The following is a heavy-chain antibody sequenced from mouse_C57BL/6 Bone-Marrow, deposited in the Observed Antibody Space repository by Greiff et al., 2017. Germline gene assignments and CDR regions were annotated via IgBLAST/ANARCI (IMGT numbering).Heavy chain of an antibody. CDR3: ARKQDGYAMDY. J-gene: IGHJ4*01. CDR1: GYTFTSYW. Sequence: QVQLQQPGAELVKPGASVKMSCKASGYTFTSYWITWVKQRPGQGLEWIGDIYPGSGSTNYNEKFKSKATLTVDTSSSTAYMQLSSLTSEDSAVYYFARKQDGYAMDYWCRGTSVTVSS. D-gene: IGHD2-3*01. V-gene: IGHV1-55*01. CDR2: IYPGSGST.